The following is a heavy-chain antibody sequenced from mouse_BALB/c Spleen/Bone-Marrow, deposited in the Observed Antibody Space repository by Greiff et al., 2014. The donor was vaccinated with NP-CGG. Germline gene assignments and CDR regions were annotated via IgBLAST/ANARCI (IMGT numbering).Heavy chain of an antibody. D-gene: IGHD2-1*01. J-gene: IGHJ1*01. CDR2: INYNSST. CDR1: GVSINSGY. Sequence: VQLQQSGPSLVKPSQTLSLTCSVSGVSINSGYWNWIRQFPGHKFEYMGYINYNSSTYCSPSLKSRILITRDTSKNQYYLQLKSVTPEYTATYHGARFSYYHGNIYGWYFDVWGAGTTVTVSS. CDR3: ARFSYYHGNIYGWYFDV. V-gene: IGHV3-8*02.